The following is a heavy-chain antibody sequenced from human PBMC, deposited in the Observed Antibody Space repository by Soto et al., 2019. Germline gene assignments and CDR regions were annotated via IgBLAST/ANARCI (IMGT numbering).Heavy chain of an antibody. CDR2: ISGSGGST. D-gene: IGHD6-19*01. V-gene: IGHV3-23*01. Sequence: EVQLLESGGGLVQPGGSLRLSCAASGFTFSSYAMSWVRQAPGKGLEWVSAISGSGGSTYYADSVKGRFTISRDNSKNTLYLQMNSLRAEDTAVYYCAKASGYSSGWYPDDAFDIWGQGTTVTVSS. J-gene: IGHJ3*02. CDR1: GFTFSSYA. CDR3: AKASGYSSGWYPDDAFDI.